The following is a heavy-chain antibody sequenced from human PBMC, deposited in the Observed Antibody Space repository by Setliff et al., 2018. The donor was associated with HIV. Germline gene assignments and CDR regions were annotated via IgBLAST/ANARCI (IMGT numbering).Heavy chain of an antibody. V-gene: IGHV3-23*01. CDR3: TRRYCTSTSCSSPYDY. Sequence: GGSLRLSCAASGFTFSDYAMSWVRQAPGKGLEWVSTIIGSGGSTYYADSVKGRFTISRDNAKNSLYLQMDSLRAEDTAVYYCTRRYCTSTSCSSPYDYWGRGTLVTVSS. CDR2: IIGSGGST. J-gene: IGHJ4*02. CDR1: GFTFSDYA. D-gene: IGHD2-2*01.